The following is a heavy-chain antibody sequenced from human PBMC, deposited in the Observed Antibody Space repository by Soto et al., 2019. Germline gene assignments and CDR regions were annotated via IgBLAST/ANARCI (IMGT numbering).Heavy chain of an antibody. D-gene: IGHD5-18*01. CDR2: ISGSDGRT. CDR3: AKGVSQYTPLALFDY. V-gene: IGHV3-23*01. J-gene: IGHJ4*02. Sequence: PGGSLRLSCAASRFTFSSYAMSWARQAPGKGLEWVSTISGSDGRTYSTDSVKGRFTISRDNSRNTAYLQMNSLRVEDTAVYYCAKGVSQYTPLALFDYWGRGTLVTVSS. CDR1: RFTFSSYA.